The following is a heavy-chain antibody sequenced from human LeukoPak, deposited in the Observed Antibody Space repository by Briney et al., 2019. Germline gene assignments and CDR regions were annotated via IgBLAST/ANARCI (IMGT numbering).Heavy chain of an antibody. Sequence: PGGSLRLSRAASGLTFRTYDMHWVRQLSGEGLEWVAIIGTTGDAYYAGPVKGRFTISREDGKNSLFLQMNSLRAGDTAAYYCTRDIAGSGTAMDVWGKGTTVTVSS. CDR2: IGTTGDA. V-gene: IGHV3-13*01. J-gene: IGHJ6*03. CDR1: GLTFRTYD. D-gene: IGHD2-15*01. CDR3: TRDIAGSGTAMDV.